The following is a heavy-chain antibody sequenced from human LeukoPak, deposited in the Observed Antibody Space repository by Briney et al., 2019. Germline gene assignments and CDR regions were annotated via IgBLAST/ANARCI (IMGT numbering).Heavy chain of an antibody. V-gene: IGHV4-59*01. J-gene: IGHJ6*03. CDR3: ARSVEGYCSGGSCYSYYYYMDV. Sequence: PSETLSLTCTVSGGSISSYYWSWIRQPPGKGLEWIGYIYYSGSTNYNPSLKSRVTISVDASKNQFSLKLSSVTAADTAVYYCARSVEGYCSGGSCYSYYYYMDVWGKGTTVTVSS. D-gene: IGHD2-15*01. CDR2: IYYSGST. CDR1: GGSISSYY.